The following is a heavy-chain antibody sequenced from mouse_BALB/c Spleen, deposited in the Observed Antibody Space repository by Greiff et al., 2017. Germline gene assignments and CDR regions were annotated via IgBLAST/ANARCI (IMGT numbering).Heavy chain of an antibody. CDR3: ARFPYYGPYYFDY. CDR1: GDSITSGY. CDR2: ISYSGST. D-gene: IGHD1-2*01. Sequence: EVQVVESGPSLVKPSQTLSLTCSVTGDSITSGYWNWIRKFPGNKLEYMGYISYSGSTYYNPSLKSRISITRDTSKNQYYLQLNSVTTEDTATYYCARFPYYGPYYFDYWGQGTTLTVSS. J-gene: IGHJ2*01. V-gene: IGHV3-8*02.